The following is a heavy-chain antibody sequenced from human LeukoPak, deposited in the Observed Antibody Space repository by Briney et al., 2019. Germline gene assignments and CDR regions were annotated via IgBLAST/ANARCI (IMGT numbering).Heavy chain of an antibody. V-gene: IGHV4-59*01. CDR3: ARAYYDFWSGYEYYFDY. Sequence: SETLSLTCTVSGGSISSYYWSWIRQPPGEGLEWIGYIYYSGSTNYNPSLKSRVTISVDTSKNQFSLKLSSVTAADTAVYYCARAYYDFWSGYEYYFDYWGQGTLVTVSS. J-gene: IGHJ4*02. CDR1: GGSISSYY. CDR2: IYYSGST. D-gene: IGHD3-3*01.